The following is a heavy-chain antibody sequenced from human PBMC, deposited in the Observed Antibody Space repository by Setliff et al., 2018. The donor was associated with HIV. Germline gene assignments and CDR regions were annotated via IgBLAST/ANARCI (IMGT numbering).Heavy chain of an antibody. CDR2: IYYSGST. Sequence: PSETLSLTCTVSGDSVTSGGYYWNWIRQPPGKGLEWIGYIYYSGSTNYNPSLKSRVTISVDSSKNHFSLLLSSVTAADTAVYYCARVYDSTGYYFDFWGQGTLVTVSS. V-gene: IGHV4-61*08. CDR1: GDSVTSGGYY. J-gene: IGHJ4*02. CDR3: ARVYDSTGYYFDF. D-gene: IGHD3-22*01.